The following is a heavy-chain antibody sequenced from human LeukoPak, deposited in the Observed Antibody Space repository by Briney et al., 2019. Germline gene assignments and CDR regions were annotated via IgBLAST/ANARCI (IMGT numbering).Heavy chain of an antibody. CDR3: ARTTKEFDILTGYYFDY. CDR1: GFTFSSYS. D-gene: IGHD3-9*01. J-gene: IGHJ4*02. Sequence: GGSLRLSCAASGFTFSSYSMNWVRQAPGERLEWVSYISSLSGSIYYADSVKGRFTISRDNAKNSLYLQMDSLRAEDTAVYYCARTTKEFDILTGYYFDYWGQGTLVTVSS. CDR2: ISSLSGSI. V-gene: IGHV3-48*01.